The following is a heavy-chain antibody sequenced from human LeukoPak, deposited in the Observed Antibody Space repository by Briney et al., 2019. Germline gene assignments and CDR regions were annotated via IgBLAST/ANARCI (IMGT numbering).Heavy chain of an antibody. CDR3: ARVFWETVNTGYYSDF. J-gene: IGHJ4*02. CDR2: ITSSSSDI. CDR1: GFTFSSYA. Sequence: TGGSLRLSCAASGFTFSSYAMSWVRQAPGKGLEWISSITSSSSDIFYADSVRGRFTISRDNANNALHLQMNSLRAEDTAVYYCARVFWETVNTGYYSDFWGQGTLVTVSS. V-gene: IGHV3-21*01. D-gene: IGHD3-22*01.